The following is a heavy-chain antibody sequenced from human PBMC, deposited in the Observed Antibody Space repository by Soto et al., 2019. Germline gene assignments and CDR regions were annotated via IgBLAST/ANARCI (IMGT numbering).Heavy chain of an antibody. Sequence: PGGSLSLSCAASGCTFSSYNMNWVRQAPGKGLEWVSSISGTSNFIYYADSVKGRFTISRDNAKNSLYLQMNSLRAEDTAVYYCARVVYYDNSGYNYWGQGTLVTVSS. CDR2: ISGTSNFI. V-gene: IGHV3-21*01. D-gene: IGHD3-22*01. CDR1: GCTFSSYN. J-gene: IGHJ4*02. CDR3: ARVVYYDNSGYNY.